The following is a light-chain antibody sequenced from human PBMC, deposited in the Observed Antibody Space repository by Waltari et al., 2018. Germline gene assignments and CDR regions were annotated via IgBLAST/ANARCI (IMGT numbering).Light chain of an antibody. V-gene: IGLV3-27*01. CDR2: KDT. CDR3: YSVAYKNVV. J-gene: IGLJ2*01. Sequence: VQQRPAQAPVRVFCKDTERPSGIPERFSGSSSGTTVTLTISGAQVDDEADYYCYSVAYKNVVFGGGTKLTVL.